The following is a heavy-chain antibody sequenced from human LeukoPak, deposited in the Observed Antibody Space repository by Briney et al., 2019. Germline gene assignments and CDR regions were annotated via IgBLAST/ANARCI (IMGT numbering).Heavy chain of an antibody. CDR2: IIPIFGTA. CDR3: AREPDYSNYNWFDP. V-gene: IGHV1-69*13. J-gene: IGHJ5*02. Sequence: SVKVSCKASGYTFTSYDISWVRQAPGQGLEWMGGIIPIFGTANYAQKFQGRVTITADESTSTAYMELSSLRSEDTAVYYCAREPDYSNYNWFDPWGQGTLVTVSS. D-gene: IGHD4-11*01. CDR1: GYTFTSYD.